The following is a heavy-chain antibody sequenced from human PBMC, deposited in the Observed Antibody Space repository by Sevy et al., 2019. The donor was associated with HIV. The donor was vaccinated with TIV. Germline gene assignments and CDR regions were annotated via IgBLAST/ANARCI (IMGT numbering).Heavy chain of an antibody. CDR3: ARAIGIVDAF. CDR1: GFTFNVVW. V-gene: IGHV3-7*01. J-gene: IGHJ4*02. D-gene: IGHD3-16*01. Sequence: GGSLRLSCAASGFTFNVVWMHWVRQTPGKGLEWVANINQDGSEIYYVDSVRGRFTISRDNAKNSIYLQMNSLRAEDTAVYYSARAIGIVDAFWGQGTLVTVSS. CDR2: INQDGSEI.